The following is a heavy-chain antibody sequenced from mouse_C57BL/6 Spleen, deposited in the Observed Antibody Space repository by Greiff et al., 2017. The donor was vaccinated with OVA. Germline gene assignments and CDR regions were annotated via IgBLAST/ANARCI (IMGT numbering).Heavy chain of an antibody. V-gene: IGHV1-53*01. CDR3: ARIDSSEDFDY. D-gene: IGHD3-2*02. CDR2: INPSNGGT. Sequence: QVHVKQPGTELVKPGASVKLSCKASGYTFTSYWMHWVKQRPGQGLEWIGNINPSNGGTNYNEKFKSKATLTVDKSSSTAYMQLSSLTSEDSAVYYCARIDSSEDFDYWGQGTTLTVSS. J-gene: IGHJ2*01. CDR1: GYTFTSYW.